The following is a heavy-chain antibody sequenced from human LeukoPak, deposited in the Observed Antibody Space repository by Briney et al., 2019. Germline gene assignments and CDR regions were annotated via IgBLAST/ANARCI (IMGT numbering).Heavy chain of an antibody. CDR1: GYTFTSYY. CDR3: ARGHPYYYDSSGYLTDYYYYMDV. D-gene: IGHD3-22*01. CDR2: INPSGGSR. V-gene: IGHV1-46*01. Sequence: ASVKVSCKASGYTFTSYYMHWVRQAPGQGLEWMGIINPSGGSRSYAQKFQGRVTMTRDMSTSTVYMELSSLRSEDTAVYYCARGHPYYYDSSGYLTDYYYYMDVWGKGTTVTVSS. J-gene: IGHJ6*03.